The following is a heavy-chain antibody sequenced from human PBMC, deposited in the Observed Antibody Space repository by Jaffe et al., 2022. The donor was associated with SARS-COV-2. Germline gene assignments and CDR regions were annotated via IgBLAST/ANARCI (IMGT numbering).Heavy chain of an antibody. V-gene: IGHV3-30-3*01. CDR2: ISYDGSNK. Sequence: QVQLVESGGGVVQPGRSLRLSCAASGFTFSSYAMHWVRQAPGKGLEWVAVISYDGSNKYYADSVKGRFTISRDNSKNTLYLQMNSLRAEDTAVYYCARDQLTTVTPFIDYWGQGTLVTVSS. CDR1: GFTFSSYA. J-gene: IGHJ4*02. CDR3: ARDQLTTVTPFIDY. D-gene: IGHD4-4*01.